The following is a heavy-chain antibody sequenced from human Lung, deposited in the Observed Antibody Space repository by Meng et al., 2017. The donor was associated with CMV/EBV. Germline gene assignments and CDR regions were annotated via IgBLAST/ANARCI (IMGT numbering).Heavy chain of an antibody. D-gene: IGHD3-3*01. V-gene: IGHV3-30*04. CDR1: GFTFSSSA. J-gene: IGHJ6*02. CDR2: VSYGGSHK. CDR3: ARGIKEWSYFYYHAMDV. Sequence: GESLKISCAASGFTFSSSAMHWVRQAPGKGLEWVAVVSYGGSHKYYADSVKGRFTISRDNSKNSLYLQMNSLRPEDTAVYYCARGIKEWSYFYYHAMDVWGQGXTVTVSS.